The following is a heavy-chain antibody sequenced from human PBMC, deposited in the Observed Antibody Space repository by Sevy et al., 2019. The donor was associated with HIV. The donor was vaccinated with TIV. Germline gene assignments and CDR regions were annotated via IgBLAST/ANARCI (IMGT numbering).Heavy chain of an antibody. CDR3: AATREYRSGNCGYFDY. Sequence: ASVKVSCKVSGYTLTKLSMHWVRQAPGKGLEWMGSFDPEDGERIYTQNFQDRVTMSEDTSTDTAYMDLSSLRSDDTAVYFCAATREYRSGNCGYFDYWGQGTLVSVSS. CDR2: FDPEDGER. V-gene: IGHV1-24*01. J-gene: IGHJ4*02. CDR1: GYTLTKLS. D-gene: IGHD2-21*01.